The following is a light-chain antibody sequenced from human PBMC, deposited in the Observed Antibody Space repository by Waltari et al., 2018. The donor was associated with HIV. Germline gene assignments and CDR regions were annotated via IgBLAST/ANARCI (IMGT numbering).Light chain of an antibody. V-gene: IGLV2-14*01. CDR1: SSDVCGYNY. CDR3: SSYTSSSTLENVV. J-gene: IGLJ2*01. CDR2: EVS. Sequence: QSALTQPASVSGSPGQSTTIPCTGTSSDVCGYNYVPWYHQHPGKAPKLMIYEVSNRPSGVSNRFSGSKSGNTASLTISGLQAEDEADYYCSSYTSSSTLENVVFGGGTKLTVL.